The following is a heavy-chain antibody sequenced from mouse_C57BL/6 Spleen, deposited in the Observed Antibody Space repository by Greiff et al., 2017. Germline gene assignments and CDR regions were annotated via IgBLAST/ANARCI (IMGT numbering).Heavy chain of an antibody. D-gene: IGHD1-1*01. CDR3: ARYTPSYYDGSSDWYFDV. Sequence: EVKLVESGGGLVQPGGSLSLSCAASGFTFTDYYMSWVRQPPGKALEWLGFIRNKANGYTTEYSASVKGRFTISRDNSQSILYLQMNALRAEDSATYDCARYTPSYYDGSSDWYFDVWGTGTTVTVSS. J-gene: IGHJ1*03. CDR2: IRNKANGYTT. CDR1: GFTFTDYY. V-gene: IGHV7-3*01.